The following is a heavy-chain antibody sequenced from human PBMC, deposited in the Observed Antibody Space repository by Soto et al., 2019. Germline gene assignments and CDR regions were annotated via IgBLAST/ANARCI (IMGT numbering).Heavy chain of an antibody. V-gene: IGHV3-30*04. Sequence: GGSLRLSCAASGFTFSNYAMSWVRQAPGKGLEWVSVFSYNGSYKYYTDSVKGRSTISRDNSKNTLYLQMNSLRAEDTAVYYCAKVIQGYYYYMDVWGKGTTVTVSS. J-gene: IGHJ6*03. CDR3: AKVIQGYYYYMDV. CDR2: FSYNGSYK. CDR1: GFTFSNYA.